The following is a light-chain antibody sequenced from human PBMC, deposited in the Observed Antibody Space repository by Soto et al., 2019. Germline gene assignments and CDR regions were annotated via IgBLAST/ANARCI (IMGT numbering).Light chain of an antibody. CDR3: QQYGSYPLT. CDR2: ETS. J-gene: IGKJ4*01. V-gene: IGKV3-20*01. Sequence: EVVLTQSPGALSMSPGERATLSCRASQSVDSSYFAWYQQRPGQAPRLLISETSTRATGIPDRFSGSGSGTDFTLTVSRLEPEDFAVYFCQQYGSYPLTFGGGTKVESK. CDR1: QSVDSSY.